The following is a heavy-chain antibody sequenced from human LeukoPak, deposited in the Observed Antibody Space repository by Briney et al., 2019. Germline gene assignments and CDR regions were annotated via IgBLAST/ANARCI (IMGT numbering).Heavy chain of an antibody. Sequence: GGSLRLSCAASGFTFSSYSMNWVRQAPGKGLELVSSISSSISYIYYADSVKGRFTISRDNAKNSLYLQMNSLRAEDTAVYYCARDGTDYYDSSGYYQYWGQGTLVTVSS. CDR1: GFTFSSYS. V-gene: IGHV3-21*01. J-gene: IGHJ4*02. CDR2: ISSSISYI. D-gene: IGHD3-22*01. CDR3: ARDGTDYYDSSGYYQY.